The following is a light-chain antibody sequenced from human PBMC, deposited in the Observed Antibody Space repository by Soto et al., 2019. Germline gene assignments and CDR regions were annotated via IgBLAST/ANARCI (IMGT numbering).Light chain of an antibody. V-gene: IGKV3-15*01. CDR1: ESVHRN. Sequence: EVVMTQSPATLSVSTGERVTLSCRASESVHRNLAWYQQKPGQGPSLLIYYASTRATGVPDRFTGSGSGTEFTLTISSLQSEDFGVYHCQHYSNWPPTFGPGTKVEIK. J-gene: IGKJ3*01. CDR3: QHYSNWPPT. CDR2: YAS.